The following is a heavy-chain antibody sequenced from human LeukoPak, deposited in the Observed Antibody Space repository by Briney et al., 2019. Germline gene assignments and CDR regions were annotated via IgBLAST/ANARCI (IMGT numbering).Heavy chain of an antibody. D-gene: IGHD6-19*01. CDR1: GFTFSSYE. V-gene: IGHV3-48*03. Sequence: GGSLRLSCAASGFTFSSYEMNWVRQAPGKGLEWVSYISSSGSTIYYADSVKGRFTISRDNSKNTLYLQMNSLRAEDTAVYYCAKAGRIAVAGCFDYWGQGTLVTVSS. CDR3: AKAGRIAVAGCFDY. CDR2: ISSSGSTI. J-gene: IGHJ4*02.